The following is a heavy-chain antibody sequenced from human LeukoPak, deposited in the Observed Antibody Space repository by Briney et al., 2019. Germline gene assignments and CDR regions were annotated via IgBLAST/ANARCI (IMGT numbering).Heavy chain of an antibody. V-gene: IGHV3-30*02. CDR3: ASRRGYSYGCLDY. CDR1: GFTFSSYG. Sequence: PGGSLRLSCAASGFTFSSYGMHWVRQAPGKGLEWVAFIRYDGSNKYYADSVKGRFTISRDNSKNTLYLQMNSLRAEDTAVYYCASRRGYSYGCLDYWGQGTLVTVSS. D-gene: IGHD5-18*01. CDR2: IRYDGSNK. J-gene: IGHJ4*02.